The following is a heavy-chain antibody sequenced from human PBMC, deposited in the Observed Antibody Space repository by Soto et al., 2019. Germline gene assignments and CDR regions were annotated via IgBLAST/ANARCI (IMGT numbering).Heavy chain of an antibody. Sequence: PSETLSLTCTVSGGSISSYYWSWIRQPPGKGLEWIGYIYYSGSTNYNPSLKSRVTISVDTSKNQFSLKLSSVTAADTAVYYCARDLVAGTANWFDPWCQGTLVPVSS. D-gene: IGHD6-19*01. J-gene: IGHJ5*02. CDR1: GGSISSYY. CDR3: ARDLVAGTANWFDP. V-gene: IGHV4-59*01. CDR2: IYYSGST.